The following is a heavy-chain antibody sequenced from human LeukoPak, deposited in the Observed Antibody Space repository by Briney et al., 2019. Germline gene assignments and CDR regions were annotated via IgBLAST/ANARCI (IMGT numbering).Heavy chain of an antibody. CDR2: IIPIFGTA. Sequence: SVKVSCKASGGTFSSYAISWARQAPGQGLEWMGRIIPIFGTANYAQKFQGRVTITADKSTSTAYMELSSLRSEDTAVYYCASAYYYDSSGYPFQHWGQGTLVTVSS. V-gene: IGHV1-69*06. D-gene: IGHD3-22*01. J-gene: IGHJ1*01. CDR1: GGTFSSYA. CDR3: ASAYYYDSSGYPFQH.